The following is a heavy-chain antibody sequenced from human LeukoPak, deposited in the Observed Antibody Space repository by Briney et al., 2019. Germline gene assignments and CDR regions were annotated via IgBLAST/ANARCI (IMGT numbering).Heavy chain of an antibody. CDR2: ISGSSSTI. V-gene: IGHV3-48*01. J-gene: IGHJ3*02. Sequence: PGGSLRLSCAASVLTFSSYSMNWVRQAPGKGLEWVSYISGSSSTIYYADSVKGRFTISRDNAKNSLYLQMNSLRAEDTAVYYCARCITMVRGVLDAFDIWGQGTMVTVSS. CDR1: VLTFSSYS. CDR3: ARCITMVRGVLDAFDI. D-gene: IGHD3-10*01.